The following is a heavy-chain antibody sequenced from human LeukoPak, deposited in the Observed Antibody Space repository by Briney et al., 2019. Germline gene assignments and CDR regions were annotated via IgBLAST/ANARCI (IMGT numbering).Heavy chain of an antibody. J-gene: IGHJ4*02. CDR1: GYTFTSYG. CDR2: INTNTGNP. V-gene: IGHV7-4-1*02. D-gene: IGHD3-3*01. CDR3: ARARAGYYDFWSGYQRQPFDY. Sequence: ASVKVSCKASGYTFTSYGISWVRQAPGQGLEWMGWINTNTGNPTYAQGFTGRFVFSLDTSVSTAYLQISSLKAEDTAVYYCARARAGYYDFWSGYQRQPFDYWGQGTLVTVSS.